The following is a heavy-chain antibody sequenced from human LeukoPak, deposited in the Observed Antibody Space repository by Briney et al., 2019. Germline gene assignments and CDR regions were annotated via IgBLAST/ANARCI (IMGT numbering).Heavy chain of an antibody. V-gene: IGHV4-34*01. Sequence: NPSETLSLTCAVYGGSFSGYYWSWIRQPPGKGLEWIGEINHSGSTNYNPSLKSRVTISVDTSKNQFSLKLSSVTAADTAVYYCARAARHPLYYMDVWGKGTTVTVSS. CDR3: ARAARHPLYYMDV. CDR2: INHSGST. J-gene: IGHJ6*03. D-gene: IGHD6-6*01. CDR1: GGSFSGYY.